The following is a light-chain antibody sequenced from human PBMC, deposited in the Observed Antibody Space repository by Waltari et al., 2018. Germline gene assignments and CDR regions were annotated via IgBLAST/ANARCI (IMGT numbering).Light chain of an antibody. CDR1: DIVGQT. Sequence: SSALIQPPPVSVAPGNTATITCGGSDIVGQTVPWYLQKSGQAPTLVIYHNSNRPSGIPQRVSGSKAGGTAALTINRVEAGDEGDYFCQVWDSDRDHYVFGSGTTVSVL. CDR2: HNS. CDR3: QVWDSDRDHYV. V-gene: IGLV3-21*01. J-gene: IGLJ1*01.